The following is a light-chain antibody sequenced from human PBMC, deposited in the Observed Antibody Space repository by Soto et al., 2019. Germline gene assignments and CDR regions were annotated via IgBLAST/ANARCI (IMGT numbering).Light chain of an antibody. J-gene: IGKJ4*01. CDR2: DSS. Sequence: VLTQSPAILSLSPGERATLSCRASQSVSNYLAWYQQRPGQAPRLLIYDSSNRATDIPARFSASGSGTDFTLTISSLEPEDFAVYYCQQRRVWPLTFGGGTKVEIK. V-gene: IGKV3-11*01. CDR1: QSVSNY. CDR3: QQRRVWPLT.